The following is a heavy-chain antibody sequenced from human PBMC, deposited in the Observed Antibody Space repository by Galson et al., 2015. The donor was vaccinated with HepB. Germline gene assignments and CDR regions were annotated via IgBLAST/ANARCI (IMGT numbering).Heavy chain of an antibody. Sequence: SVKVSCKASGYTFTSHILHWVRQAPGQGLEWMGWINAGNGNTKYSQKFQDRVTITRDTSASTAYMEFSGLRSEDTAVYYCARVLFYSDSSGYSGTAEYFQYWGQGTLATVSS. D-gene: IGHD3-22*01. J-gene: IGHJ1*01. CDR2: INAGNGNT. CDR3: ARVLFYSDSSGYSGTAEYFQY. CDR1: GYTFTSHI. V-gene: IGHV1-3*01.